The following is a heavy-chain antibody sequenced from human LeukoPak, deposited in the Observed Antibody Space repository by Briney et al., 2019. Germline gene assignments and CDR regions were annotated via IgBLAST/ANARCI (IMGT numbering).Heavy chain of an antibody. CDR3: ARATPLILLWFGWFDP. CDR2: IYYSGST. V-gene: IGHV4-59*12. CDR1: GGSISSYY. Sequence: PSETLSLTCTVSGGSISSYYWSWIRQPPGKGLEWIGYIYYSGSTNYNPSLKSRVTISVDTSKNQFSLKLSSVTAADTAVYYCARATPLILLWFGWFDPWGQGTLVTVSS. D-gene: IGHD3-10*01. J-gene: IGHJ5*02.